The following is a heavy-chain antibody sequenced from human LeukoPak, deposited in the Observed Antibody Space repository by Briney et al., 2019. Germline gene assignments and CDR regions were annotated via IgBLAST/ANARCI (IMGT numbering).Heavy chain of an antibody. D-gene: IGHD1-14*01. Sequence: GGSLRLSCAASGFTFSSHWMSWVRQAPGKGLEWVANIKQDGSEKYYVDSVKGRFTISRDNAENSLYLQMNSLRVEDTAVYYCARARTSGRHSSELWGQGTMVFVSS. CDR2: IKQDGSEK. V-gene: IGHV3-7*01. CDR1: GFTFSSHW. J-gene: IGHJ3*01. CDR3: ARARTSGRHSSEL.